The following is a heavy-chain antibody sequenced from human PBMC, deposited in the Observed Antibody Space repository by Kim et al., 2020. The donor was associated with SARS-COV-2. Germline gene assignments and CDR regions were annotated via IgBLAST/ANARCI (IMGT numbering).Heavy chain of an antibody. D-gene: IGHD6-19*01. J-gene: IGHJ6*01. CDR2: IYYSGST. V-gene: IGHV4-39*01. CDR1: GGSISSSSYY. Sequence: SETLSLTCTVSGGSISSSSYYWGWIRQPPGKGLEWIGSIYYSGSTYYNPSLKSRVTISVDTSKNQFSLKLSSVTAADTAVSYCASNGAVAGTWDYYYYYG. CDR3: ASNGAVAGTWDYYYYYG.